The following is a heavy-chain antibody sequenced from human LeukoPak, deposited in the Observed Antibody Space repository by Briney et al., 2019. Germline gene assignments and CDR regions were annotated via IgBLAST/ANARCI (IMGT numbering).Heavy chain of an antibody. J-gene: IGHJ3*02. V-gene: IGHV1-46*01. D-gene: IGHD1-26*01. Sequence: ASVKVSCKASGYTFTSYYMHWVRQAPGQGLEWMGIINPSGGSTSYAQKFQGRVTMSRDTSKSTVYLELSSLSSEDTAVYYCAREERAGGAFDIWGQGTMVTVSS. CDR2: INPSGGST. CDR1: GYTFTSYY. CDR3: AREERAGGAFDI.